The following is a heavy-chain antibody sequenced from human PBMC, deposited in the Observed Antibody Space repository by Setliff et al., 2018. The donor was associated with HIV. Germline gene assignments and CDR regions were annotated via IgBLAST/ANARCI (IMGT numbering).Heavy chain of an antibody. V-gene: IGHV4-39*01. CDR3: ASRVYYYDESAILREEGFVP. CDR1: GDSISRSRYY. J-gene: IGHJ5*02. CDR2: FYYSGST. Sequence: PSETLSLTCVVSGDSISRSRYYWGWIRQPPGKGLEWIGSFYYSGSTSYNPSLKSRVTISGDTSKNEFSLKLTSVTAADTAVYYCASRVYYYDESAILREEGFVPWGQGTLVTVSS. D-gene: IGHD3-22*01.